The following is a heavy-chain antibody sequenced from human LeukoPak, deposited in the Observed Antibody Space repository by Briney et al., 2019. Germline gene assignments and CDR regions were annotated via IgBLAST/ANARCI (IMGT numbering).Heavy chain of an antibody. V-gene: IGHV4-59*01. D-gene: IGHD1-20*01. CDR1: GGSISSYY. Sequence: SETLSLTCTVSGGSISSYYWSWIRQPPGKGLEWIGYIYYSGSTNYNPSLKSRVTISVDTSKNPFSLKLSSVTAADTAVYYCARALRARITGTTASVYGMDVWGQGTTVTVSS. CDR2: IYYSGST. J-gene: IGHJ6*02. CDR3: ARALRARITGTTASVYGMDV.